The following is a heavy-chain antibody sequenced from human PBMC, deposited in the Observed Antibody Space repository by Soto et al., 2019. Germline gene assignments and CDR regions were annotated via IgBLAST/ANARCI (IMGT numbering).Heavy chain of an antibody. V-gene: IGHV4-39*01. CDR3: ARRYYYDSSGYYGAFDI. Sequence: SETLSLTCTVSGGSISSSSCYWGWNRQPPGKGLEWIGSIYYSGSTYYNPSLKSRVTISVDTSKNQFSLKLSSVTAADTAVYYCARRYYYDSSGYYGAFDIWGQGTMVTVSS. D-gene: IGHD3-22*01. CDR2: IYYSGST. CDR1: GGSISSSSCY. J-gene: IGHJ3*02.